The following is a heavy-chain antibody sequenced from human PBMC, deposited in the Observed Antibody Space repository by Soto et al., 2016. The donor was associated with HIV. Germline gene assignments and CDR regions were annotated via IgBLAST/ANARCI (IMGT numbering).Heavy chain of an antibody. CDR2: ISAYNGNT. Sequence: QVQLVQSGAEVKKPGASVKVSCKASGYTFTSYGISWVRQAPGQGLEWMGWISAYNGNTKYAQKLQDRVTMTTDTSTSTAYVELRSLRSDDTAVYYCAVYYDILTGSPTVAFDIWAKGQWSPSLQ. CDR3: AVYYDILTGSPTVAFDI. J-gene: IGHJ3*02. V-gene: IGHV1-18*01. CDR1: GYTFTSYG. D-gene: IGHD3-9*01.